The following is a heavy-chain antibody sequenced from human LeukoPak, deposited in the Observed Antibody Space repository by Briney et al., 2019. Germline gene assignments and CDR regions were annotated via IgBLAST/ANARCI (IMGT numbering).Heavy chain of an antibody. Sequence: SETLSLTCTVSGGSITSGDYYWNWIRQPPGKGLEWIGNLNSRGSIFYHPSLKSRVTVSADPSQNQFSLRLMSVTAADTAVYYCATRTYRAHFDHWGPGTLVTVPS. CDR3: ATRTYRAHFDH. J-gene: IGHJ4*02. CDR1: GGSITSGDYY. D-gene: IGHD4/OR15-4a*01. CDR2: LNSRGSI. V-gene: IGHV4-39*01.